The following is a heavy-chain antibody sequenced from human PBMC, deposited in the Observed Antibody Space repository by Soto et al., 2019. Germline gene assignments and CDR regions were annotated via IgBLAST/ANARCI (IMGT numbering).Heavy chain of an antibody. CDR2: INPSGGST. Sequence: QVQLVQSGAEVKKPGASVEVSCKVSGYTFTSYYMHWVRQAPGQGLEWMGIINPSGGSTSYGQKFQGRVTMTRDTSTSTVYMELSSLRSEDTAVYYCARVGDDSSGYYYEEAFDIWGQGTMVTVSS. CDR3: ARVGDDSSGYYYEEAFDI. D-gene: IGHD3-22*01. J-gene: IGHJ3*02. CDR1: GYTFTSYY. V-gene: IGHV1-46*01.